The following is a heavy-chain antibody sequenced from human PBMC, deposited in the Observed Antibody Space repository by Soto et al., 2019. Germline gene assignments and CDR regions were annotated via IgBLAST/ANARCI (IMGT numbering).Heavy chain of an antibody. Sequence: QAHLVQSGAEVKMPGVSVQVSCKSSGFVSTNYNFHWVRQDPGQSLEWMGRINAANGNTQYSQNFQGRVTFTSDAAASTAFMELTNLRFEDKAMYYCATDYGSNWRLWGQGTLVSVSS. CDR3: ATDYGSNWRL. CDR1: GFVSTNYN. V-gene: IGHV1-3*01. CDR2: INAANGNT. D-gene: IGHD3-10*01. J-gene: IGHJ4*02.